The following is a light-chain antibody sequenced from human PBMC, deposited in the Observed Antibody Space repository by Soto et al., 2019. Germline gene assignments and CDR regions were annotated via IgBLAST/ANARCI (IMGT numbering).Light chain of an antibody. V-gene: IGLV2-14*01. CDR1: SSDVGGYNY. CDR2: EVS. J-gene: IGLJ3*02. Sequence: QSALTQPASVSGSPGQSFTISCTGTSSDVGGYNYVSWYQQHPGKAPKLMIYEVSNRPSGVSDRFSGSRSGNTASLTISGLQAEDESDYYCISYTSSSTWVFGGGTKLTVL. CDR3: ISYTSSSTWV.